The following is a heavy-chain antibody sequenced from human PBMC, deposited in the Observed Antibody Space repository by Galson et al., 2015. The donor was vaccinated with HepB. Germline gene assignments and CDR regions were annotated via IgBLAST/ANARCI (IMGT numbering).Heavy chain of an antibody. Sequence: SVKVSCKASGYTFSTYSITWVRQAPGQGLEWMGWISTYNHNTNYARHLQGRVTMTTDTSTNTVYLELRSLRSDDTAVYYCARDTAYGDSSLCYWGQGTLVTVSS. J-gene: IGHJ4*02. CDR2: ISTYNHNT. CDR1: GYTFSTYS. V-gene: IGHV1-18*01. D-gene: IGHD4-17*01. CDR3: ARDTAYGDSSLCY.